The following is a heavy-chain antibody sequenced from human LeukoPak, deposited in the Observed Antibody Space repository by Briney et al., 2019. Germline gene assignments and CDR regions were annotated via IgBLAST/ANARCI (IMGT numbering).Heavy chain of an antibody. CDR1: GGSISSYY. CDR2: IYYSGST. Sequence: SETLSLACTVSGGSISSYYWSWIRQPPGKGLEWIGYIYYSGSTNYNPSLKSRVTISVDTSKNQFSLKLSSVTAADTAVYYCARSVVTAVFDYWGQGTLVTVSS. V-gene: IGHV4-59*01. D-gene: IGHD2-21*02. CDR3: ARSVVTAVFDY. J-gene: IGHJ4*02.